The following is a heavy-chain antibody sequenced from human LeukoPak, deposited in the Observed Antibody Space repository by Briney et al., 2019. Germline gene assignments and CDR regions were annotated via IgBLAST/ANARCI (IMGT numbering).Heavy chain of an antibody. D-gene: IGHD3-22*01. CDR3: AKYGMIVVVLDY. Sequence: GGSLRLSCAASGFTFTSYAMNWVRQAPGKGLEWVSAISGSGVSTYYADSVKGRFTISRDNSKNTLYLQMNSLRAEDTAVYYCAKYGMIVVVLDYWGQGTLVTVSS. CDR2: ISGSGVST. J-gene: IGHJ4*02. V-gene: IGHV3-23*01. CDR1: GFTFTSYA.